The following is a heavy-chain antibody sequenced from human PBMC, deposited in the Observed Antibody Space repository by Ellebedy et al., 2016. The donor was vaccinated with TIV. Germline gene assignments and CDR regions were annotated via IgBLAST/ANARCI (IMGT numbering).Heavy chain of an antibody. D-gene: IGHD5-12*01. Sequence: ASVKVSCKASGGTFSSYGINWVRQAPGQGLEWRGRIIPILGRPDYAQSFQGRVTITADKSTSTAYMELSSLRSEDTAVYYCARVVRRDSAYDSPGDWGQGTLVTVSS. CDR1: GGTFSSYG. V-gene: IGHV1-69*04. J-gene: IGHJ4*02. CDR2: IIPILGRP. CDR3: ARVVRRDSAYDSPGD.